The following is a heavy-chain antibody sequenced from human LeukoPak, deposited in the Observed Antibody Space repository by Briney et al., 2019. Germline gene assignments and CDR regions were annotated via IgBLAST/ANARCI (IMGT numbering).Heavy chain of an antibody. Sequence: PGGSLRLSCAASGFTFSSYAMSWVRQAPGKGLEWVSAISGSGGSTYYAGSVKGRFTISRDNSKNTLYLQMNSLRAEDTAVYYCAPLTQTPYYFDYWGQGTLVTVSS. CDR3: APLTQTPYYFDY. D-gene: IGHD3-16*01. V-gene: IGHV3-23*01. CDR1: GFTFSSYA. J-gene: IGHJ4*02. CDR2: ISGSGGST.